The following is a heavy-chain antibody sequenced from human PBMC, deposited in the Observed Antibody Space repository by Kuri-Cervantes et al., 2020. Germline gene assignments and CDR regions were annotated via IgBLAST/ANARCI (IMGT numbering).Heavy chain of an antibody. Sequence: GESLKISCAASGFTFSSYAMSWARQAPGKGLEWVSSISSSSSYIYYADSVKGRFTISRDNAKNTLYLQMNSLRAEDTAVYYCARDLGYSYGFFGYYYGMDVWGQGTTVTVSS. CDR3: ARDLGYSYGFFGYYYGMDV. CDR1: GFTFSSYA. D-gene: IGHD5-18*01. J-gene: IGHJ6*02. V-gene: IGHV3-21*01. CDR2: ISSSSSYI.